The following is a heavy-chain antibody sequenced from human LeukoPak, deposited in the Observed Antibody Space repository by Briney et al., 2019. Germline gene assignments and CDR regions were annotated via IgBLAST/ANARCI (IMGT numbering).Heavy chain of an antibody. CDR1: GFTFSSYS. D-gene: IGHD3-9*01. CDR3: ARESPGTYYDILTGYFDY. J-gene: IGHJ4*02. V-gene: IGHV3-21*01. Sequence: GGSLRLSCAASGFTFSSYSMNWVRQAPGKGLEWVSSISSSSSYIYYADSVKGRFTISRDNAKNSLYLQMNSLRAEDTAVYYCARESPGTYYDILTGYFDYWGQGTLVTVSS. CDR2: ISSSSSYI.